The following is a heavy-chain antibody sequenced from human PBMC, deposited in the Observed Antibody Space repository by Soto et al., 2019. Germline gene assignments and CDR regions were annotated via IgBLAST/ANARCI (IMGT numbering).Heavy chain of an antibody. CDR1: GGTFSSYA. CDR3: ATVDTAMVYYYYGMDV. CDR2: IIPIFGTA. Sequence: QVQLVQSGAEVKKPGSSVKVSCMASGGTFSSYAISWVRQAPGQGLEWMGGIIPIFGTANYAQKFQGRVTITADESTSTAYMELSSLRSEDTAVYYCATVDTAMVYYYYGMDVWGQGTTVTVSS. D-gene: IGHD5-18*01. J-gene: IGHJ6*02. V-gene: IGHV1-69*12.